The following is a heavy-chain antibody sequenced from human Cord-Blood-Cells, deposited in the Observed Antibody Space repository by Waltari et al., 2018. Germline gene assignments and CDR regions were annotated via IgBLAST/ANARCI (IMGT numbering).Heavy chain of an antibody. CDR1: GGTFSSYA. V-gene: IGHV1-69*09. J-gene: IGHJ3*02. CDR3: ASLRGKRIPSPIDAFDI. CDR2: IIPILGIA. Sequence: QVQLVQSGAEVKKPGSSVKVSCKASGGTFSSYAISWGRPPPGQGLEWMGKIIPILGIANYAQKCQGRVTITADKSTSTAYMELSSLRSEDTAVYYCASLRGKRIPSPIDAFDIWGQGTMVTVSS. D-gene: IGHD3-16*01.